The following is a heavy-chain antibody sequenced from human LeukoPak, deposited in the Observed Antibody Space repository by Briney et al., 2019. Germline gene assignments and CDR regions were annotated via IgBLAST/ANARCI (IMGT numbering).Heavy chain of an antibody. CDR3: ARPGYSGYDFDY. Sequence: SETLSLTCAVYGGSFRVYYWCWIREPPGKGLEWIGEINHSGSTNYNPSLKSRVTISVDTSKNQFSLKLSSVTAADTAVYYCARPGYSGYDFDYWGQGTLVTVSS. J-gene: IGHJ4*02. D-gene: IGHD5-12*01. CDR2: INHSGST. CDR1: GGSFRVYY. V-gene: IGHV4-34*01.